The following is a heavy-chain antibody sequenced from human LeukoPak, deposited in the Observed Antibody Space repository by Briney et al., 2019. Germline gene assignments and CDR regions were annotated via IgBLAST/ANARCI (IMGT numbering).Heavy chain of an antibody. J-gene: IGHJ5*02. CDR3: ARDIVVVPAAIVPWGFDP. CDR1: GGTFSSYA. CDR2: IIPIFGTA. V-gene: IGHV1-69*01. Sequence: SVKVSCKASGGTFSSYAIIWVRQAPGQGLESMGGIIPIFGTAHYAQKFQGRVTITADESTSTAYMELSSLRSEDTAVYYCARDIVVVPAAIVPWGFDPWGQGTLVTVSS. D-gene: IGHD2-2*01.